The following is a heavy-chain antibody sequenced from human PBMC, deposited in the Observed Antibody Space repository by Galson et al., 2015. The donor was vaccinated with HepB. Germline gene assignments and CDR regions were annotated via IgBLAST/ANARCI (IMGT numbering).Heavy chain of an antibody. D-gene: IGHD3-9*01. CDR2: ISYDGSNK. CDR1: GFTFSSYG. J-gene: IGHJ6*02. Sequence: SLRLSCAASGFTFSSYGMHWVRQAPGKGLEWVAVISYDGSNKYYADSVKGRFTISRDNSKNTLYLQMNSPRAEDTAVYYCARDKGGYDILTGYYLNYGMDVWGQGTTVTVSS. V-gene: IGHV3-30*03. CDR3: ARDKGGYDILTGYYLNYGMDV.